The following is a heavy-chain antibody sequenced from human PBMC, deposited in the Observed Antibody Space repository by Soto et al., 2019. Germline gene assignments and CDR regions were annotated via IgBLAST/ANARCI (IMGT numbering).Heavy chain of an antibody. V-gene: IGHV6-1*01. CDR1: GDSVSSNSAA. Sequence: QVQLQQSGPGLVKPSQTLSLTCAISGDSVSSNSAAWNWIRQSPSRGLEWLGRTYYRSKWYNDYAVSVKSRITINPDTYKNQFSLQLNSVTPEDTAVYYCARVGRGHGGSLHDAFDIWGQGTMVTVSS. CDR2: TYYRSKWYN. CDR3: ARVGRGHGGSLHDAFDI. D-gene: IGHD3-10*01. J-gene: IGHJ3*02.